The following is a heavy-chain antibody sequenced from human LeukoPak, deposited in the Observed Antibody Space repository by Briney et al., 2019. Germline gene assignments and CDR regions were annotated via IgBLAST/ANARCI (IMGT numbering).Heavy chain of an antibody. D-gene: IGHD3-10*01. J-gene: IGHJ4*01. CDR2: IYNSGTT. Sequence: PSETLSLTCTVFGDSISSTSYYWDWLRQPPGTGLEWIGSIYNSGTTYYNPSLKSRVTISVDTSKNQFSLKVSSVTAADTAVYYCASRVYGLGSFNYWGQGTLVTVSS. V-gene: IGHV4-39*01. CDR3: ASRVYGLGSFNY. CDR1: GDSISSTSYY.